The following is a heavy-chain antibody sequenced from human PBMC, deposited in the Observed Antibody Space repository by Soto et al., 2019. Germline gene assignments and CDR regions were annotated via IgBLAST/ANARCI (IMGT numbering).Heavy chain of an antibody. CDR2: MYPGDSAT. CDR1: GHDFNTNW. CDR3: ARLPRDCNKTSCYYADH. V-gene: IGHV5-51*01. J-gene: IGHJ4*02. D-gene: IGHD3-3*01. Sequence: GESLKISCRGSGHDFNTNWFGWVRQLPGRGLEWVGIMYPGDSATRYNPSLQGHVTLSVDVTVSTAFLQWRSLETSDTGMYFCARLPRDCNKTSCYYADHWCQGTQVTVSS.